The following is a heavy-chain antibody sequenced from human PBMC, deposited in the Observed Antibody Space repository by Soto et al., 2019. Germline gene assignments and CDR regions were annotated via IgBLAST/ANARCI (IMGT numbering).Heavy chain of an antibody. V-gene: IGHV3-53*01. CDR1: GFTVTRNY. D-gene: IGHD2-21*02. CDR3: ARDLMGGDPSY. CDR2: IYAGGST. J-gene: IGHJ4*02. Sequence: EVQLVESGGGLVQPGGSLRLSCAASGFTVTRNYMTWVRQAPGKGLEWVSVIYAGGSTDYADSVKGRFTISRDKATNTLYLQMNRLRREDTAVYYCARDLMGGDPSYWGQGTLVSVS.